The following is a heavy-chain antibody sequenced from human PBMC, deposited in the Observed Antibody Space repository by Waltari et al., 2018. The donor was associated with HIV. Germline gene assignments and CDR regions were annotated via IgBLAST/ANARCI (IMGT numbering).Heavy chain of an antibody. J-gene: IGHJ4*02. CDR1: GYSFTSYW. V-gene: IGHV5-51*03. D-gene: IGHD3-10*01. CDR3: ARLGSYGSGSRPFFFDY. Sequence: EVQLVQSGAEVKKPGESLKISCKGSGYSFTSYWIAWVRQMPGKGLEWMGIIYPGDPDTKYSPSVQGQVTISADKSITTAYLQWRSLEASDSAIYYCARLGSYGSGSRPFFFDYWGQGTLVTVSS. CDR2: IYPGDPDT.